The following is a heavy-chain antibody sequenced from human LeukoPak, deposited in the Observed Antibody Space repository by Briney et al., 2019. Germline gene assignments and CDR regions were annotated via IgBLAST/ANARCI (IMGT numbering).Heavy chain of an antibody. CDR3: ARDPRGGVWWFGELLSYSGFDY. J-gene: IGHJ4*02. CDR2: IYISGST. D-gene: IGHD3-10*01. CDR1: GGSISSASYY. V-gene: IGHV4-61*02. Sequence: PSQTLSLTCTVSGGSISSASYYWSWIRQPAGKGLEWIGRIYISGSTNYNPSLKSRVTISVDTSKNQFSLKLSSVTAADTAVYYCARDPRGGVWWFGELLSYSGFDYWGQGTLVTVSS.